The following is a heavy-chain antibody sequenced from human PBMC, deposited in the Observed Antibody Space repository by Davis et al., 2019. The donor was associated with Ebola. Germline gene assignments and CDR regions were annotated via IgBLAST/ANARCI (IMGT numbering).Heavy chain of an antibody. V-gene: IGHV4-39*07. CDR1: GASISRSDHY. CDR2: VYHIGTT. J-gene: IGHJ5*02. CDR3: TANTSSTPWFDP. Sequence: PSETLSLTCTVSGASISRSDHYWAWVRQPPGKGLEWIATVYHIGTTYYNPSLKSRVTMSVDTSNNQFSLNLNSVTAADTAFYFCTANTSSTPWFDPRGQGTLVTVSS.